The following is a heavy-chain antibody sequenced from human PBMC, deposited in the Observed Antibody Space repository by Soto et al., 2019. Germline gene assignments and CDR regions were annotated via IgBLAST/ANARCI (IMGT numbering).Heavy chain of an antibody. J-gene: IGHJ5*02. V-gene: IGHV3-7*01. CDR2: IKQDGSQK. CDR1: GFTFSNFW. CDR3: AIQPAP. Sequence: GGSLRLSCAASGFTFSNFWMSWVRQAPGRGLEWLANIKQDGSQKFYVDSVKGRFTISRDNAKNSLYLQMSSLRAEDTAVYYCAIQPAPWGQGTLVTVSS. D-gene: IGHD2-2*01.